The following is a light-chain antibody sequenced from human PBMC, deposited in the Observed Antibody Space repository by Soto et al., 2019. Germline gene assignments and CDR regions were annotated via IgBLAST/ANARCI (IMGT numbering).Light chain of an antibody. Sequence: QSVLTQPRSVSGSPGQSVTISCFGTGSDVGGYNYVSWYQQHPGKAPQLMIYDVTKRPSGVPDRSSGSKSGNTASLTISGLQAEEEADYYCCSYAGSNLHYVFGLGTKVTVL. CDR1: GSDVGGYNY. CDR3: CSYAGSNLHYV. CDR2: DVT. V-gene: IGLV2-11*01. J-gene: IGLJ1*01.